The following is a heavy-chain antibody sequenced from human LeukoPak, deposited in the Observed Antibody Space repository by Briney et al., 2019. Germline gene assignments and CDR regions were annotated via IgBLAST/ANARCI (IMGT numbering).Heavy chain of an antibody. D-gene: IGHD6-13*01. CDR1: GGSISSYY. J-gene: IGHJ4*02. CDR2: IYTSGST. V-gene: IGHV4-4*07. Sequence: SETLSLTCTVSGGSISSYYRSWIRQPAGKGLEWIGRIYTSGSTNYNPSLKSRVTMSVDTSKNQFSLKLSSVTAADTAVYYCARDRSPYSSSWGLYYWGQGTLVTVSS. CDR3: ARDRSPYSSSWGLYY.